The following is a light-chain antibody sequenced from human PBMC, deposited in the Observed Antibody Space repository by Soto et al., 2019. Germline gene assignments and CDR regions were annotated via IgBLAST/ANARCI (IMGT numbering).Light chain of an antibody. CDR2: DAS. CDR1: QSVSSN. CDR3: QQCSWHPFTVT. J-gene: IGKJ4*01. Sequence: EIVMTQSPATLSVSPGERATLSCRAIQSVSSNLAWYQQKPGQAPRLLIYDASTRATGIPARFSGSGSGTEYTLTISSLKSEDSAVYYCQQCSWHPFTVTVGGGTKVEIK. V-gene: IGKV3-15*01.